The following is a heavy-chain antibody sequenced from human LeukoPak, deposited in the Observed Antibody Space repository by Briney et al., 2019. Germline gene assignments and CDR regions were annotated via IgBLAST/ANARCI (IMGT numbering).Heavy chain of an antibody. CDR1: GFTFSNYW. V-gene: IGHV3-74*01. CDR3: ATYSSLNRREFQF. D-gene: IGHD3-22*01. Sequence: GGSLRLSCVASGFTFSNYWMHWVRQVPGKGPEWVSRINKDGSITNFADSVKGRFTISRDNAKNTVYLQMNSLRAEDTAVYYCATYSSLNRREFQFWGQGTLLTVSS. J-gene: IGHJ1*01. CDR2: INKDGSIT.